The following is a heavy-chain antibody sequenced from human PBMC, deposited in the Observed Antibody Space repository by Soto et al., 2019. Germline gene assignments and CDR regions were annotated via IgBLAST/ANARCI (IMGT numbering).Heavy chain of an antibody. J-gene: IGHJ3*02. D-gene: IGHD4-4*01. CDR3: ARQGDGYSHDAFDI. V-gene: IGHV4-39*01. Sequence: SETLSLTCTVSGGSISSSSYYWGWIRQPPGKGLEWIGSIYYSGSTYYNPSLKSRVTISVDTSKNQFSLKLSSVTAADTAVYYCARQGDGYSHDAFDIWGQGTMVTV. CDR1: GGSISSSSYY. CDR2: IYYSGST.